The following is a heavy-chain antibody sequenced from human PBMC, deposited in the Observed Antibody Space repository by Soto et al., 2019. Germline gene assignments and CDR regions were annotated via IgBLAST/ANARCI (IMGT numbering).Heavy chain of an antibody. V-gene: IGHV3-13*01. Sequence: EVQLVESGGGLVQPGGSLRLSCAASGFTFSSYDMHWVRQGTGKRLEWVSAIGTAGDTYYPGSVKGRFTISRENAKNSLYLHMNSLTAGDTAVYCCARALKTGFYDYWGQGTLVSVSS. CDR2: IGTAGDT. CDR3: ARALKTGFYDY. J-gene: IGHJ4*02. CDR1: GFTFSSYD. D-gene: IGHD3-10*01.